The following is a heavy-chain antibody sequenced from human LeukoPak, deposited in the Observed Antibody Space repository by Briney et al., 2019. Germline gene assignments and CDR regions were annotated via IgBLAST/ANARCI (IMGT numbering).Heavy chain of an antibody. CDR1: GGSISSGGYY. J-gene: IGHJ3*02. CDR2: IYYSGST. Sequence: SQTLSLTCTVSGGSISSGGYYWSWIRRHPGKGLEWIGYIYYSGSTYYNPSLKSRVTISVDTSKNQFSLKLSSVAAADTAVYYCAREAAPHYYDSSGYYYGDAFDIWGQGTMVTVSS. D-gene: IGHD3-22*01. V-gene: IGHV4-31*03. CDR3: AREAAPHYYDSSGYYYGDAFDI.